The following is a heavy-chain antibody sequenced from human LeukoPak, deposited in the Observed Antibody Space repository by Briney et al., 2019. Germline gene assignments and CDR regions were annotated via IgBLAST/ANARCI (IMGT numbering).Heavy chain of an antibody. CDR1: GGSISSHY. CDR2: FYYSGST. V-gene: IGHV4-59*11. J-gene: IGHJ4*02. CDR3: ARESSSTRALDY. D-gene: IGHD6-6*01. Sequence: SETLSLTCTVSGGSISSHYWSWIRQPPGKGLEWIGYFYYSGSTNYNPSLKSRVTISVDTSKNQFSLKLSSVTAADTAVYYCARESSSTRALDYWGQGTLVTVSS.